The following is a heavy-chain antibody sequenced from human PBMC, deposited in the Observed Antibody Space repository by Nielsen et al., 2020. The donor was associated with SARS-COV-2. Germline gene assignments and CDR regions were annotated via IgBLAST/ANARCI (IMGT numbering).Heavy chain of an antibody. J-gene: IGHJ4*02. CDR2: INWSGDNT. CDR1: GFTFDDYG. CDR3: ARGGVLWFAELPDY. D-gene: IGHD3-10*01. Sequence: GESLKISCAASGFTFDDYGMSWVRQDPGKGLEWVSGINWSGDNTGYADSMKGRFTISRDNAKNSLFLQMNSLRAEDTAFYYCARGGVLWFAELPDYWGQGTLVTVSS. V-gene: IGHV3-20*04.